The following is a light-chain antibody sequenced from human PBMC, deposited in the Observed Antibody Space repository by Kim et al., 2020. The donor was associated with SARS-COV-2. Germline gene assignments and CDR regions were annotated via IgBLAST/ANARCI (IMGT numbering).Light chain of an antibody. V-gene: IGKV1-27*01. Sequence: ASAGDRVPITCRSSQAISNYLAWYQQKPGGVPTLLIYAASTLQSGVPSRFSGSGSGTDFTLTISGLQPEDVAIYYCQKSDSAPWTFGQGTKVDIK. CDR1: QAISNY. CDR2: AAS. J-gene: IGKJ1*01. CDR3: QKSDSAPWT.